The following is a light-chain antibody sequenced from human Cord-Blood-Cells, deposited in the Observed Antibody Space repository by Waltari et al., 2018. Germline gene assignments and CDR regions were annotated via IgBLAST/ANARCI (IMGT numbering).Light chain of an antibody. J-gene: IGLJ1*01. Sequence: QSALTQPRSVSGSPGQSVTISCTGTSSDVGGYNYVSWYQQHPGKAPKLMIYDVRKRPLGVPDRFSGSKSGNTASLTISGLQAEDEAGYYCCSYAGSYVFGTGTKVTVL. CDR1: SSDVGGYNY. CDR3: CSYAGSYV. V-gene: IGLV2-11*01. CDR2: DVR.